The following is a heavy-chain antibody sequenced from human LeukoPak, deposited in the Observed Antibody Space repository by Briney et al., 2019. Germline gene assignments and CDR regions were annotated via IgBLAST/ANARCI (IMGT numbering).Heavy chain of an antibody. D-gene: IGHD3-3*01. CDR3: ARDGYDFWSGYSPGDYYYYYMDV. V-gene: IGHV3-11*04. J-gene: IGHJ6*03. CDR2: ISSSGSTI. Sequence: GGSLRLSCAASGFTFSDYYMSWIRQAPGKGLEWVSYISSSGSTIYYADSVKGRFTISRDNAKNSLYLQMNSLRAEDTAVYYCARDGYDFWSGYSPGDYYYYYMDVWGKGTTVTVSS. CDR1: GFTFSDYY.